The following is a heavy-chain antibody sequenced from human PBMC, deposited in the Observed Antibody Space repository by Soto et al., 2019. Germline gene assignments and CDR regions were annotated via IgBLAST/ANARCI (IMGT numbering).Heavy chain of an antibody. CDR2: ILVDGRT. Sequence: GGSLRLSCAASGFICSSYDMSWVRQAPGKGLEWVSTILVDGRTFYVDSVKGRFTISRDSSQNTVYLQMNSLTAGDTALYYCAKATAAGGGAFDICGQGTMVTGSS. V-gene: IGHV3-23*01. J-gene: IGHJ3*02. D-gene: IGHD2-8*02. CDR3: AKATAAGGGAFDI. CDR1: GFICSSYD.